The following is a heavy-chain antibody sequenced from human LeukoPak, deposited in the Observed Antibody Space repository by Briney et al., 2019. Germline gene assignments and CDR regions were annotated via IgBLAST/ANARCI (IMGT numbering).Heavy chain of an antibody. CDR3: ANIIRKYTSGYYYFDY. D-gene: IGHD6-25*01. V-gene: IGHV3-30-3*01. CDR2: ISFDGNNE. Sequence: GGSLRLSCAASEFTFSSYAMHWVRQAPGKGLEWVAAISFDGNNEYYADSVKGRFTISRDNSKNTLYLQMNCLRAEDTAVYYCANIIRKYTSGYYYFDYWGQGTLVTVSS. J-gene: IGHJ4*02. CDR1: EFTFSSYA.